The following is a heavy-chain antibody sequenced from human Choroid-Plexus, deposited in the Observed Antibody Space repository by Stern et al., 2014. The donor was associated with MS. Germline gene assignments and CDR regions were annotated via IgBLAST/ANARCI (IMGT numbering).Heavy chain of an antibody. J-gene: IGHJ5*02. CDR3: AKDRQYLTYFFDH. V-gene: IGHV3-30*18. CDR1: GFTFGSCA. CDR2: VSYDGSNK. Sequence: MQLVESGGGVVQPGRPLRLSCVASGFTFGSCAMHWVRQAPGKGLVRVAGVSYDGSNKYYADSVKGRFTISRDNSQNTLYMQMSSLRPEDTAVYYCAKDRQYLTYFFDHWGQGSLVTVSS. D-gene: IGHD2/OR15-2a*01.